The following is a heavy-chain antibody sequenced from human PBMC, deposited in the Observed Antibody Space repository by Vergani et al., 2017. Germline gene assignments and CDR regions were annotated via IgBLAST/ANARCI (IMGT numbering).Heavy chain of an antibody. Sequence: QVQLQESGPGLVKPSETLSLTCAVSGYSISSGYYWGWIRQPPGKGLEWIGSIYHSGSTYYNPSLKSRVTISVDTSKNQFSLKLSSLTAADTAVYYCARTYGDYIDAFDIWGQGTMVTVSS. V-gene: IGHV4-38-2*01. CDR2: IYHSGST. J-gene: IGHJ3*02. CDR3: ARTYGDYIDAFDI. CDR1: GYSISSGYY. D-gene: IGHD4-17*01.